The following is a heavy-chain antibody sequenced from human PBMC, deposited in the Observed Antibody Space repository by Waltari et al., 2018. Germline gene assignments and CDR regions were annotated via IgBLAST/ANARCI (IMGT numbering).Heavy chain of an antibody. CDR2: ISYDGSNK. CDR3: AKDQRPDSSSCGLDY. D-gene: IGHD6-13*01. J-gene: IGHJ4*02. V-gene: IGHV3-30*18. CDR1: GFTFSSYG. Sequence: QVQLVESGGGVVQPGRSLRLSCAASGFTFSSYGMHWVRQAPGKGLEWVAVISYDGSNKYYADSVKGRFTISRDNSKNTLYLQMNSLRAEDTAVYYCAKDQRPDSSSCGLDYWGQGTLVTVSS.